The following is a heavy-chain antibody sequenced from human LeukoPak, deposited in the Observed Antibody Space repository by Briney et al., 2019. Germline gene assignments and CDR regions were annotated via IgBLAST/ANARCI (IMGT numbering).Heavy chain of an antibody. CDR1: GFTFRSYA. Sequence: GGSLRLSCAASGFTFRSYAMSWVRQAPGKGLEWVSAISGSGGSTYYADSVKGRFTISRDNSKNTLYLQMNSLRAEDTAVYYCAKDFRYNQYYFDYWGQGTLVTVSS. CDR3: AKDFRYNQYYFDY. D-gene: IGHD1-14*01. CDR2: ISGSGGST. J-gene: IGHJ4*02. V-gene: IGHV3-23*01.